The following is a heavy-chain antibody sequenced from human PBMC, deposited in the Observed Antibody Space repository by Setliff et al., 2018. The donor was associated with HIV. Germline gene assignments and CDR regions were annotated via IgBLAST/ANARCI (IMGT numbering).Heavy chain of an antibody. CDR1: GGSISSGGYY. V-gene: IGHV4-31*03. CDR3: ARGFDYAQRPPLYYFDY. Sequence: SETLSLTCTVSGGSISSGGYYWSWIRQHPGKDLEWIGYIYYSGNPFYNPSLRSRVTISLDTSKNQFSLKLSSVTAADTAVYYCARGFDYAQRPPLYYFDYWGQGTLVTVSS. D-gene: IGHD2-2*01. CDR2: IYYSGNP. J-gene: IGHJ4*02.